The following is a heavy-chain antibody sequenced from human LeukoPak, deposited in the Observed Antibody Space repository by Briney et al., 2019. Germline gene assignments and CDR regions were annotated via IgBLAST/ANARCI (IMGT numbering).Heavy chain of an antibody. J-gene: IGHJ4*02. CDR2: ISYDGSNK. CDR1: AFTFSNYA. Sequence: GGSLRLSCAASAFTFSNYAMHWVRQAPGKGLEWVAVISYDGSNKYYADSVKGRFTISRDNSKNTLYLQMNSLRAEDTAVYYCAKDWDWGQGTLVTVSS. V-gene: IGHV3-30*04. CDR3: AKDWD. D-gene: IGHD3-16*01.